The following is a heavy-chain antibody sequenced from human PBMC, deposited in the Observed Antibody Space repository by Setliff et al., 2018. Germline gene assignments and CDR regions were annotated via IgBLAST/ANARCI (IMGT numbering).Heavy chain of an antibody. CDR1: GYTLSNSI. J-gene: IGHJ4*02. CDR2: ISAYSGKT. CDR3: LRLVRYCTKIACQATSGDEV. Sequence: ASVKVSCKASGYTLSNSILSWVRQAPGQGLEWVGWISAYSGKTYFAQKFQDRITLTTDTSTNTGYLELRGLRSDDTAVYYCLRLVRYCTKIACQATSGDEVWGLGTLVTVSS. V-gene: IGHV1-18*01. D-gene: IGHD2-8*01.